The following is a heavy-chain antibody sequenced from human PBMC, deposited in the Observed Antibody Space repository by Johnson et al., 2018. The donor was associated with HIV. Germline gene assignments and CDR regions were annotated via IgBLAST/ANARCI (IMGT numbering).Heavy chain of an antibody. Sequence: MQLVESGGGLAQPGGSLRLSCEASGFTFSSYWMHWVRQVPGKGLVWVSRINGDGSSTTYADSVKGRFTISRDNPKNTLFLQMNSLKTDDTAVYYCTTSCITSFGVVVCAFDSWGQGTMVTVSS. CDR3: TTSCITSFGVVVCAFDS. J-gene: IGHJ3*02. CDR1: GFTFSSYW. CDR2: INGDGSST. V-gene: IGHV3-74*02. D-gene: IGHD3-3*01.